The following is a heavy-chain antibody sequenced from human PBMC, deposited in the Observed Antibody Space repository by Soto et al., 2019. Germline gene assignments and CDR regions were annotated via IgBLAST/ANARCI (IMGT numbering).Heavy chain of an antibody. CDR1: GGSFTSYS. CDR3: AKSLLFVDHGYMDV. J-gene: IGHJ6*03. D-gene: IGHD2-21*01. Sequence: SVKVSCKASGGSFTSYSFTWVRQAPGQGLEWMGRIIPIQGKANYALKFQDRVTITADRSTRTVYMELTSLRPEDTAVYFCAKSLLFVDHGYMDVWGKGTTVTVSS. CDR2: IIPIQGKA. V-gene: IGHV1-69*02.